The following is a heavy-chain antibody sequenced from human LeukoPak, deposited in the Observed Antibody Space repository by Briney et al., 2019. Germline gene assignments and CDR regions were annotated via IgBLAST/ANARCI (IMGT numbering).Heavy chain of an antibody. Sequence: GGSLRLSCAASGFTFSDYYMSWIRQAPGRGLEWVSYISSSGSTIYYADSVKGRFTISRDNAKNSLYLQMNSLRAEDTAVYYCARDTRRHGYDTHSDAFDIWGQGTMVTVSS. CDR1: GFTFSDYY. CDR3: ARDTRRHGYDTHSDAFDI. CDR2: ISSSGSTI. J-gene: IGHJ3*02. D-gene: IGHD5-12*01. V-gene: IGHV3-11*04.